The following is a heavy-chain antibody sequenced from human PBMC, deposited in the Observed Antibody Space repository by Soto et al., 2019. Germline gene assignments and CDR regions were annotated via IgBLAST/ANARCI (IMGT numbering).Heavy chain of an antibody. CDR2: INHSGST. V-gene: IGHV4-34*01. J-gene: IGHJ5*02. Sequence: SETLSLTCAVYGGSFSGYYWSWIRQPPGKGLEWIGEINHSGSTNYNPSLKSRVTISVDTSKNQFSLKLSSVTAADTAVYYCARRRRVTMIVVVTGNWFDPWGQGTLVTVSS. D-gene: IGHD3-22*01. CDR3: ARRRRVTMIVVVTGNWFDP. CDR1: GGSFSGYY.